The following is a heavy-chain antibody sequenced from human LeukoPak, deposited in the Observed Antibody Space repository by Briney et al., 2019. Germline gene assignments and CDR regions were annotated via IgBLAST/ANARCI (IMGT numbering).Heavy chain of an antibody. D-gene: IGHD3-22*01. CDR1: GFTFSSYA. CDR3: AKALYYDSSGSALDY. V-gene: IGHV3-23*01. Sequence: GGSLRLSCVASGFTFSSYAMSWVRQAPGKGLEWVSAISGSGGNTYYAASVKGRFTISRDNSKNTLQMSNLRAKDTAIYYCAKALYYDSSGSALDYWGQGTLVTVSS. CDR2: ISGSGGNT. J-gene: IGHJ4*02.